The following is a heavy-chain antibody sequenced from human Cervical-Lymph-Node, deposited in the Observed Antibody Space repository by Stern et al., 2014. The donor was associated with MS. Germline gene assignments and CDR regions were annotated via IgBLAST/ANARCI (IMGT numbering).Heavy chain of an antibody. D-gene: IGHD3-10*01. V-gene: IGHV4-4*02. CDR1: GGSIARTNW. J-gene: IGHJ4*02. Sequence: QVQLQESGPGLVEPSGTLSLTCVVSGGSIARTNWWTWVRQPPGKGLEWIGEIYHSGTTNYNPSLKSRVTISIDKSKNHFSLKLKSVTAADTAVYYCARAPYFYGSGSFGWGQGILVTVSS. CDR3: ARAPYFYGSGSFG. CDR2: IYHSGTT.